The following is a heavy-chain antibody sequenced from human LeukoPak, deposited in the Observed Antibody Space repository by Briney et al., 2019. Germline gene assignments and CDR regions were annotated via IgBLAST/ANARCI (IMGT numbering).Heavy chain of an antibody. CDR3: ARGRLLWFGELNAGLDY. CDR1: GFTFSSYS. J-gene: IGHJ4*02. D-gene: IGHD3-10*01. V-gene: IGHV3-48*01. CDR2: ISSSSSTI. Sequence: GGSLRLSCAASGFTFSSYSMNWVRQAPGKGLEWVSYISSSSSTIYYADPVKGRFTISRDNAKNSLYLQMNSLRAEDTAVYYCARGRLLWFGELNAGLDYWGQGTLVTVSS.